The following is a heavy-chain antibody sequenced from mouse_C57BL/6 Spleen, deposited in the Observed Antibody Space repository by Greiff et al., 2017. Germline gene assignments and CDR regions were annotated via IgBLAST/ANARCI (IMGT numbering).Heavy chain of an antibody. V-gene: IGHV5-9-1*02. CDR2: ISSGGDYI. J-gene: IGHJ3*01. CDR3: TSLTGTSFFFAY. Sequence: EVQLVESGEGLVKPGGSLKLSCAASGFTFSSYAMSWVRQTPEKRLEWVAYISSGGDYIYYADTVKGRFTISRDNARNTLYLQMSSLKSEDTAMYYCTSLTGTSFFFAYWGQGTLGTVSA. CDR1: GFTFSSYA. D-gene: IGHD4-1*01.